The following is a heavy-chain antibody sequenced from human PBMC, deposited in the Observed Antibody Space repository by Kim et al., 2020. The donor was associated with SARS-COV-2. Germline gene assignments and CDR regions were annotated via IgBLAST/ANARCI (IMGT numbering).Heavy chain of an antibody. J-gene: IGHJ6*02. CDR1: GLTFKNYW. Sequence: GGSLRLSCAASGLTFKNYWMTWVRQAPGTGLEWVASIKYDGSAEFYVDSVGGRFTISRDNAKDSVYLQLSSLRAEDTAVYYCAKGTNMDVWGQGTTVTVS. CDR3: AKGTNMDV. D-gene: IGHD1-1*01. V-gene: IGHV3-7*03. CDR2: IKYDGSAE.